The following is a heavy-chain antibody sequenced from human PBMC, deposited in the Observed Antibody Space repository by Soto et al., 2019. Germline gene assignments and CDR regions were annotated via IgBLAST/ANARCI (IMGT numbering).Heavy chain of an antibody. CDR3: TRDGQWLPRDGLRSTDYFDS. D-gene: IGHD6-19*01. J-gene: IGHJ4*02. V-gene: IGHV3-33*01. CDR2: IWYDGGNK. Sequence: QVQLVESGGGVVQPGRSLRLSCAASGFNFSSYVMHWVRQAPGKGLEWVAVIWYDGGNKYYADSVKGRFTISRDNSKNTVYLPMTSRRGEGTAVYYCTRDGQWLPRDGLRSTDYFDSWGQGPLVTGSS. CDR1: GFNFSSYV.